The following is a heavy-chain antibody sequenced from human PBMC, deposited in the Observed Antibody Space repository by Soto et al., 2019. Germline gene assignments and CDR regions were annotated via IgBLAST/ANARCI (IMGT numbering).Heavy chain of an antibody. D-gene: IGHD2-2*01. CDR1: GYTFTDYY. CDR3: ARDFDSTKITSAAPAATWWFDP. Sequence: QVHLVQSGAEVKKPGASVKVSCRASGYTFTDYYMHWVRQAPGQGPEWMGWINPHSGGTYYAQKFQGRVTLTRDTSISTAYMEVSRLTSDDTALYYCARDFDSTKITSAAPAATWWFDPWGQGTLVTVSS. CDR2: INPHSGGT. V-gene: IGHV1-2*02. J-gene: IGHJ5*02.